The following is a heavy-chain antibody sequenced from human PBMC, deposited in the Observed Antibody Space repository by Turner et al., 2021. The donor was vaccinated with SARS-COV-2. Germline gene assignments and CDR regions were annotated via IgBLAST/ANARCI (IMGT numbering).Heavy chain of an antibody. D-gene: IGHD2-15*01. CDR2: INPNSCYT. Sequence: QVQLVQSGAEVKKPGASVKVSCGASGYPFTGYYLYWVRQAAGQGLEWRGRINPNSCYTYYAEKFQGRVTMTRDTSIRTVYMEMTRLRSDDTAVYYCARGGQEDDYYFYYMDVWGNGTTVTVSS. V-gene: IGHV1-2*06. CDR1: GYPFTGYY. CDR3: ARGGQEDDYYFYYMDV. J-gene: IGHJ6*03.